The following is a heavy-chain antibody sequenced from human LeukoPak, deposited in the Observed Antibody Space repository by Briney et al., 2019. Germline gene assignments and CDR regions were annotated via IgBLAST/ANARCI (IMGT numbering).Heavy chain of an antibody. Sequence: SETLSLTCAVYGGSFSGYYWSWIRQPPGKGLEWIGEINHSGSTNYNPSLKSRVTISVDTSKNQFSLRLSSVTAADTAVYYCARDRGDGGNSGPFDYWGQGTLVTVSS. CDR3: ARDRGDGGNSGPFDY. CDR1: GGSFSGYY. D-gene: IGHD4-23*01. V-gene: IGHV4-34*01. CDR2: INHSGST. J-gene: IGHJ4*02.